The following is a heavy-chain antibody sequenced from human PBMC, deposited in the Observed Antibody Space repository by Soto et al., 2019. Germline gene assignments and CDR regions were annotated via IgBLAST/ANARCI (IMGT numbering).Heavy chain of an antibody. CDR3: ARAMTTVTTIDY. Sequence: SETLSLTCAVSGGSISSGGYSWSWIRQPPGKGLEWIGYIYHSGSTYYNPSLKSQVTISVDRSKNQFSLKLSSVTAADTAVYYCARAMTTVTTIDYWGQGTLVTVSS. CDR1: GGSISSGGYS. CDR2: IYHSGST. V-gene: IGHV4-30-2*01. J-gene: IGHJ4*02. D-gene: IGHD4-17*01.